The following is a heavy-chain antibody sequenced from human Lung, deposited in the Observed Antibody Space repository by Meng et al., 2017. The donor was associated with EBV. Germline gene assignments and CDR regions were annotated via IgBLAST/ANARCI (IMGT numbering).Heavy chain of an antibody. CDR3: SRDLAGSDDY. J-gene: IGHJ4*02. V-gene: IGHV3-74*01. D-gene: IGHD1-14*01. CDR1: EFTLRRYW. Sequence: DVQLVESGGVVVQPGGSLRLSCAASEFTLRRYWMHWVRQGPGKEPLWVSRINEDGTITNYADSVKGRFTISRDNAKNTLYLQMNNLRAEDTAVYYCSRDLAGSDDYWGRGTLVTVSS. CDR2: INEDGTIT.